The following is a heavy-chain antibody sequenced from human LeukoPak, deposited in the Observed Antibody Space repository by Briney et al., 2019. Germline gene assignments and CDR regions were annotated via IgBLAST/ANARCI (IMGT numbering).Heavy chain of an antibody. CDR3: ARRAAAGNPLDYYYYMDV. Sequence: ASVKVSCKVSGYTLTELSMHWVRQAPGKGLEWMGGFDPEDGETIYAQKFQGRVTITADESTSTAYMELSSLRSEDTAVYYCARRAAAGNPLDYYYYMDVWGKGTTVTISS. CDR2: FDPEDGET. D-gene: IGHD6-13*01. J-gene: IGHJ6*03. CDR1: GYTLTELS. V-gene: IGHV1-24*01.